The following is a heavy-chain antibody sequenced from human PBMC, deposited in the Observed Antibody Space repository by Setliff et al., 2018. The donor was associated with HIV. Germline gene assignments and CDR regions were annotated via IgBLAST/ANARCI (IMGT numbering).Heavy chain of an antibody. D-gene: IGHD3-10*01. CDR1: GGSFSGYY. CDR2: INHSGST. CDR3: ARVGHYYGSGSPFDP. V-gene: IGHV4-34*01. J-gene: IGHJ5*01. Sequence: SETLSLTCAVYGGSFSGYYWSWIRQPPGKGLEWIGEINHSGSTNYNPSLKSRVTISVDTSKNQFSLKLSSVTAADTAVYYCARVGHYYGSGSPFDPWGQGTLVTVSS.